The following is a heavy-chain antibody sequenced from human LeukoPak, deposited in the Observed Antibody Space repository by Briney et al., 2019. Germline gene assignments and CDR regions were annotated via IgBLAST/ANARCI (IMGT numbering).Heavy chain of an antibody. CDR1: AYTFISYD. V-gene: IGHV1-8*01. J-gene: IGHJ6*03. CDR3: ARGGGGYSGYGGYYYYYMDV. D-gene: IGHD5-12*01. Sequence: GASVKACCKASAYTFISYDINWVRQATGQGLEWMGWMNPNSGDTGYAQKFQGRISMTRNTPISTAYMELSSLRSEDTAVYYCARGGGGYSGYGGYYYYYMDVWGKGTTVTVSS. CDR2: MNPNSGDT.